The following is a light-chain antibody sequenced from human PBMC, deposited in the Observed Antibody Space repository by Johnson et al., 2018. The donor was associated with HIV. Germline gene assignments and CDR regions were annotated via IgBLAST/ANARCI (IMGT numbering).Light chain of an antibody. CDR3: ATWDSSLSTYV. V-gene: IGLV1-51*01. Sequence: QSVLTQPPSVSVAPGQKVTISCSGSSSNIGNNYVSWYQQLPGTAPKLLIYDNNRRPSGIPDRFSGSKSGTSATLGITGLQTGDEADYCCATWDSSLSTYVFGTGTKVTVL. CDR1: SSNIGNNY. CDR2: DNN. J-gene: IGLJ1*01.